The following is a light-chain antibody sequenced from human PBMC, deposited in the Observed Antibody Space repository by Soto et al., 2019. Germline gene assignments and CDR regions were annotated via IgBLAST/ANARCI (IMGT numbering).Light chain of an antibody. CDR1: NNL. CDR2: EGT. J-gene: IGLJ1*01. V-gene: IGLV2-23*01. CDR3: CAYVGARSYV. Sequence: QSALTQPASVSGSPGQSITISCTGINNLVSWYQQHPGKAPKVVLYEGTKRPSGVSNRFSGSNSGSTASLTISGLQAEDEAHYFCCAYVGARSYVFGPGTKLTVL.